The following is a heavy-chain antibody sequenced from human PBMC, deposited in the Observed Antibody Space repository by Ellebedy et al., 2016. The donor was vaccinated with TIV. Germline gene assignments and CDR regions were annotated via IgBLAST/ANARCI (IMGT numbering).Heavy chain of an antibody. V-gene: IGHV3-74*01. CDR2: INNDGSST. D-gene: IGHD3-16*01. CDR1: GFTFSSYW. J-gene: IGHJ4*02. Sequence: GESLKISXAASGFTFSSYWMHWVRQAPGKGLVLVSRINNDGSSTNYADSVKGRFTISRDNAKNTLHLQMNSLRAEDTAVYYCGRDGMWGGDYWGQGTLVTVSA. CDR3: GRDGMWGGDY.